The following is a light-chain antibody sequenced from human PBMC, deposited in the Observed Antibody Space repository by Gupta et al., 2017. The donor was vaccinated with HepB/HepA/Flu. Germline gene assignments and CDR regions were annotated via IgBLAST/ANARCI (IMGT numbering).Light chain of an antibody. CDR1: QSLSSN. CDR3: QQYNNWPPLT. J-gene: IGKJ4*01. CDR2: GAS. Sequence: EIVLTQSPATLSVSPGERATLSCRASQSLSSNLAWYQQKPGQAPRLLIYGASTRDTGITARFSGSEYGKEFTLTISSRQPEDFAVYYCQQYNNWPPLTFGGGTKVEIK. V-gene: IGKV3-15*01.